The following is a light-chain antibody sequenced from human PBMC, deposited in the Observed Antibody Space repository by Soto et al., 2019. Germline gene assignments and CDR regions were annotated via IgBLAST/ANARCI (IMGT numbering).Light chain of an antibody. Sequence: SVLTQPASVSGSPGQSITISCTGTSSEVGIFNLVSWYQQHPGKAPKLMIYEGSKRPSGVSNRFSGSKSGDTASLTISXXXXXXEAVYYCCSYAGYSTVVFGGGTKVTVL. CDR1: SSEVGIFNL. J-gene: IGLJ2*01. V-gene: IGLV2-23*01. CDR2: EGS. CDR3: CSYAGYSTVV.